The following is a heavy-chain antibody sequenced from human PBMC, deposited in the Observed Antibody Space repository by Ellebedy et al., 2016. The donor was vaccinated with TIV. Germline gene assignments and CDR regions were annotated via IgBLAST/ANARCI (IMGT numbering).Heavy chain of an antibody. V-gene: IGHV4-39*07. CDR3: ARVDPHDILTGYFYYWYFDL. D-gene: IGHD3-9*01. CDR1: GGSISSSSYY. CDR2: IYYSGVT. J-gene: IGHJ2*01. Sequence: MPSETLSLTCTVSGGSISSSSYYWGWIRQPPGKGLEWIGTIYYSGVTYFKPSLRSRVTISVDTSKNQLSLRLNSGTAADTAVYYCARVDPHDILTGYFYYWYFDLWGRGTQVTVSS.